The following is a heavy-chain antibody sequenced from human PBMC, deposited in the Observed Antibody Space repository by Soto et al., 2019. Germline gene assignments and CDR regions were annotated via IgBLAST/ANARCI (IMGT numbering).Heavy chain of an antibody. CDR2: IWYDGSNK. CDR1: GFTFSSYG. D-gene: IGHD6-19*01. CDR3: ARGRGGGWYRGAFDI. V-gene: IGHV3-33*01. Sequence: QVQLVESGGGVVQPGRSLRLSCAASGFTFSSYGMHWVRQAPGKGLEWVAVIWYDGSNKYYADSVKGRFTISRDNSKNTLYRQMNRVRAEDTAVYYCARGRGGGWYRGAFDIWGQGTMVTVSS. J-gene: IGHJ3*02.